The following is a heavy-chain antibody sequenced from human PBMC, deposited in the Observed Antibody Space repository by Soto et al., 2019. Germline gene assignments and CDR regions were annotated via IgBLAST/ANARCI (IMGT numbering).Heavy chain of an antibody. Sequence: ASVKVSCKASGGTFSSYTISWVRQAPGQGLEWMGRIIPILGIANYAQKFKGRVTITADKSTSTAYMELSSLRSEDTAVYYCASLKYSGSSGYWGQGTLVTVSS. CDR2: IIPILGIA. V-gene: IGHV1-69*02. D-gene: IGHD6-6*01. CDR1: GGTFSSYT. CDR3: ASLKYSGSSGY. J-gene: IGHJ4*02.